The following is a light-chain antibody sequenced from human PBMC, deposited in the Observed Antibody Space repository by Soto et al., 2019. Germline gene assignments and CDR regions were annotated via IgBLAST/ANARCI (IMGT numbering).Light chain of an antibody. CDR2: RNN. CDR1: SSNIGSNY. Sequence: QSVLTQPPSASGTPGQRGTISCSGSSSNIGSNYVYWYQQLPGTAPQLLIYRNNQRPSGVPDRFSGSKSGTSASLAISGLRSEDEAHYYCATWDDSLSGVVFGGGTKLTVL. J-gene: IGLJ2*01. V-gene: IGLV1-47*01. CDR3: ATWDDSLSGVV.